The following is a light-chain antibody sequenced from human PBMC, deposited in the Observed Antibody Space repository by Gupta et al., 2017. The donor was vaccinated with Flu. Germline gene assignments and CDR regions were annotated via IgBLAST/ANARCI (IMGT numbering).Light chain of an antibody. CDR1: DIIRAW. V-gene: IGKV1-5*03. CDR3: EQYYNFPYA. J-gene: IGKJ2*01. Sequence: PTTLSGCVGDIVSISDLSSDIIRAWLTWYQQKAGRAPKLQIHKRPKVETGVPSRFSGSGTGTEFTLTVTSLQPAEFANYNCEQYYNFPYAFGQGTKLEIK. CDR2: KRP.